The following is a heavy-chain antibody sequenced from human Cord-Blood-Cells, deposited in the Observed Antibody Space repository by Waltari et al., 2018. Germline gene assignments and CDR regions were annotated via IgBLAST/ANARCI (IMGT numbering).Heavy chain of an antibody. Sequence: EVQLLESGGGLVQPGGSLRLSCAASGFTFSSYAMSWVRQGPGKGLEGVSAISGSGGSTYYADSVKGRFTISRDNSKNTLYLQMNSLRAEDTAVYYCAKDRRSYYYFDYWGQGTLVTVSS. CDR2: ISGSGGST. J-gene: IGHJ4*02. D-gene: IGHD1-26*01. CDR1: GFTFSSYA. CDR3: AKDRRSYYYFDY. V-gene: IGHV3-23*01.